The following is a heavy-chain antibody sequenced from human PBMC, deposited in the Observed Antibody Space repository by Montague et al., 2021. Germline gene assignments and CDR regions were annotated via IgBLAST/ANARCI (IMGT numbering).Heavy chain of an antibody. V-gene: IGHV6-1*01. J-gene: IGHJ4*02. Sequence: CAISGDSVSSNSVTWHWIRQSPSRGLEWLGRTYYRSKWANDYALXVRSRITFNPDTSKNQFSLQLDSVTPEDTAVYYCVRQSVSGKFDYWGQGTRVTVSS. CDR2: TYYRSKWAN. D-gene: IGHD6-19*01. CDR1: GDSVSSNSVT. CDR3: VRQSVSGKFDY.